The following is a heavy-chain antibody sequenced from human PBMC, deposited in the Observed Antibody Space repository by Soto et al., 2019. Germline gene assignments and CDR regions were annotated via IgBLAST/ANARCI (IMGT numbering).Heavy chain of an antibody. V-gene: IGHV3-23*01. CDR3: AKTSGTSYIYYYYMDV. CDR2: ISGSGGST. J-gene: IGHJ6*03. Sequence: GGSLRLSCAASGFTFSSYAMSWVRQAPGKGLEWVSAISGSGGSTYYADSVKGWFTISRDNSKNTLYLQMNSLRAEDTAVYYCAKTSGTSYIYYYYMDVWGKGTTVTVSS. D-gene: IGHD2-2*01. CDR1: GFTFSSYA.